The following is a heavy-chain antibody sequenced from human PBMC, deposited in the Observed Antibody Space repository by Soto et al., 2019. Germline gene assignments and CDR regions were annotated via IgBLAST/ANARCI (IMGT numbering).Heavy chain of an antibody. CDR1: GYTFTTYG. V-gene: IGHV1-18*01. Sequence: ASVKVSCKASGYTFTTYGSSWVRQAPGQGLEWMGWISAYSGSTKFAQKLQGRVTMTTDTSTTTAYMELRSLTSDDTAVYYCARDFTKSSSWPSYFDYWGQGTLVTVS. J-gene: IGHJ4*02. D-gene: IGHD6-13*01. CDR3: ARDFTKSSSWPSYFDY. CDR2: ISAYSGST.